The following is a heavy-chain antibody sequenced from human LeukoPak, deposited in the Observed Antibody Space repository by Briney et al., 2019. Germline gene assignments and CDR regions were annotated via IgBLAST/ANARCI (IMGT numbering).Heavy chain of an antibody. CDR2: INHSGST. Sequence: PSETLSLTCAVYGGSFSVYYWSWIRQPPGKGLEWIGEINHSGSTNYNPSLKSRVTISADTSKNQFSLRLSSVTAADTAVYYCVRAKQYDYVCGSYRTFDYWGQGTLVTVSS. CDR3: VRAKQYDYVCGSYRTFDY. D-gene: IGHD3-16*02. CDR1: GGSFSVYY. V-gene: IGHV4-34*01. J-gene: IGHJ4*02.